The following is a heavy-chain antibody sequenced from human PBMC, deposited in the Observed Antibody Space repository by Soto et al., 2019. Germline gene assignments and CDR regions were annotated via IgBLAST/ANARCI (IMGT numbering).Heavy chain of an antibody. CDR1: GFTFSSYG. V-gene: IGHV3-30*18. D-gene: IGHD3-9*01. Sequence: GGSLRLSCAASGFTFSSYGMHWVRQAPGKGLEWVAVISYDGSNKYYADSVKGRFTISRDNSKNTLYLQMNSLRAEDTAVYYCAKQVLRYFDWLANDYWGQGTLVTVS. CDR2: ISYDGSNK. J-gene: IGHJ4*02. CDR3: AKQVLRYFDWLANDY.